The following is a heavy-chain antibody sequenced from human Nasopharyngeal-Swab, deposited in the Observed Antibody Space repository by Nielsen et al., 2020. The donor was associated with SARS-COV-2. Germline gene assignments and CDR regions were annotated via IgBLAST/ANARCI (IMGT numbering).Heavy chain of an antibody. CDR2: ISSSGSTI. CDR1: GFTFSSYE. V-gene: IGHV3-48*03. J-gene: IGHJ4*02. CDR3: ASPLPLDH. Sequence: GGSLRLSCAASGFTFSSYEMNWVRQAPGKGLEWIPYISSSGSTIYYADSVKGRFTISRDDAKNSLFLQMNSLRTEDTAVYYCASPLPLDHWGQGTLVTVSS.